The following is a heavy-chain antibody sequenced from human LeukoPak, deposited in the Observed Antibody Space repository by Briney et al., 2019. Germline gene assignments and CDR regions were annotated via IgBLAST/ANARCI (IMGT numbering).Heavy chain of an antibody. CDR3: TTDYVWGSYRYHRY. D-gene: IGHD3-16*02. CDR2: IRSKANNYAT. CDR1: GFTFSGSV. J-gene: IGHJ4*02. V-gene: IGHV3-73*01. Sequence: GGSLRLSCAASGFTFSGSVMHWVRQASGKGLEWVGRIRSKANNYATAYVASVKGRFTISRDDSKNTLYLQMNSLKTEDTAVYYCTTDYVWGSYRYHRYWGQGTLVTVSS.